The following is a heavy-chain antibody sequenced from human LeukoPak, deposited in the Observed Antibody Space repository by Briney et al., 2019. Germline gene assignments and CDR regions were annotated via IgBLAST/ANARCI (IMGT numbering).Heavy chain of an antibody. CDR1: GFTSSSYA. J-gene: IGHJ4*02. D-gene: IGHD3-22*01. Sequence: GGSLRLSCAASGFTSSSYAMSWVRQAPGKGLELVSGISGSGGTTYYADSVRGRFAISRDNSKNTLYLQLNSLRAEDTAIYYCAKDLTYYYDSTGYYFDYWGQGTLVTVSS. CDR2: ISGSGGTT. CDR3: AKDLTYYYDSTGYYFDY. V-gene: IGHV3-23*01.